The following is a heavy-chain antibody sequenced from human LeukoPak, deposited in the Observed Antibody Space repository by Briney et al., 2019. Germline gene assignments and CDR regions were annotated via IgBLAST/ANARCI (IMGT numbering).Heavy chain of an antibody. CDR2: INHSGST. CDR1: GGSFSGYY. D-gene: IGHD3-22*01. CDR3: ARDGYYYDSSGYQRFDY. Sequence: SETLSLTCAVYGGSFSGYYWSWIRQPPGKGLEWIGEINHSGSTNYNPSLKSRVTISVDTSKNQFSLKLSSVTAADTAVYYCARDGYYYDSSGYQRFDYWGQGTLVTVSS. J-gene: IGHJ4*02. V-gene: IGHV4-34*01.